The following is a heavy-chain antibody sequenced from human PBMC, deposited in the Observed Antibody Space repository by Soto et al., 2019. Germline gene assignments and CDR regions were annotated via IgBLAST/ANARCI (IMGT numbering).Heavy chain of an antibody. CDR3: ARGVATPHRGASTMIDFPNPLQPLP. J-gene: IGHJ5*02. CDR2: INPSGGST. V-gene: IGHV1-46*03. CDR1: GYTFTSYD. D-gene: IGHD3-22*01. Sequence: ASVKVSCKASGYTFTSYDMHWVRQAPGQGLEWMGIINPSGGSTSYAQKFQGRVTMTRDTSTSTVYMELSSLRSEDTAVYYCARGVATPHRGASTMIDFPNPLQPLPWG.